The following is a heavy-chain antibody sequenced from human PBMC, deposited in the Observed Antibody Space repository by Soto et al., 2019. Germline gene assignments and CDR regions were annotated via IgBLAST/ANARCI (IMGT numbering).Heavy chain of an antibody. CDR3: ANSGSLWFGESGLDF. CDR1: GGSINNVNYY. J-gene: IGHJ4*02. CDR2: IYYSGST. D-gene: IGHD3-10*01. Sequence: SETLSLTCTVSGGSINNVNYYWGWICQPPGKGLEWIGSIYYSGSTYHNPSIKSRVTISVDTSKNHFSLTLSSVTAADTAVYYCANSGSLWFGESGLDFWGQGTLVTVSS. V-gene: IGHV4-39*02.